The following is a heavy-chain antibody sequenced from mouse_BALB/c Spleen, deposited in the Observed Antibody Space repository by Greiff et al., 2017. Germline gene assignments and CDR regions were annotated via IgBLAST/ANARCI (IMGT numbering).Heavy chain of an antibody. CDR1: GYAFSSSW. CDR2: IYPGDGDT. D-gene: IGHD1-1*01. Sequence: VKLMESGPELVKPGASVKISCKASGYAFSSSWMNWVKQRPGQGLEWIGRIYPGDGDTNYNGKFKGKATLTADKSSSTAYMQLSSLTSVDSAVYFCARVLLLGAMDYWGQGTSVTVSS. V-gene: IGHV1-82*01. CDR3: ARVLLLGAMDY. J-gene: IGHJ4*01.